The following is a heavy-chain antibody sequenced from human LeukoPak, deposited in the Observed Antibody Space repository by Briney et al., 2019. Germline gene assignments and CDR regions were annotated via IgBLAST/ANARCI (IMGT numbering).Heavy chain of an antibody. V-gene: IGHV3-30*03. J-gene: IGHJ4*02. CDR1: RFTFSSYG. D-gene: IGHD3-10*01. Sequence: GRTLRLSCAASRFTFSSYGLHRVRQGPGMGLMWVADISYDGSNKYYEYSVKGRFTISRDNSKNRLYLQVNTLTAEDTAVYYCERGGVLLWFGGGLFDYRGQGALVAVSS. CDR3: ERGGVLLWFGGGLFDY. CDR2: ISYDGSNK.